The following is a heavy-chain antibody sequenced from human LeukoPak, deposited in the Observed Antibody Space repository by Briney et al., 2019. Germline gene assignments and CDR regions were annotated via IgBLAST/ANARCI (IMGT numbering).Heavy chain of an antibody. CDR1: SGSISTSNYY. CDR3: ARAYHSSWYLNWFDP. V-gene: IGHV4-39*07. J-gene: IGHJ5*02. Sequence: PSETLSLTCTVSSGSISTSNYYWGWVRQPPGKALEWIGNIFYSGSTYYNPSPKSRVTISVDTSKNEFSLKLSSVTAADTAVYYCARAYHSSWYLNWFDPWGQGTLVTVSS. CDR2: IFYSGST. D-gene: IGHD6-13*01.